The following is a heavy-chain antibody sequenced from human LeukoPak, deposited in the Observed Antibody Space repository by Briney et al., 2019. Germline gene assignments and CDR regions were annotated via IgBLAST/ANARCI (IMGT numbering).Heavy chain of an antibody. D-gene: IGHD3-10*01. CDR2: INHSGST. Sequence: SETLSLTCAVYGGSFSGYYWSWIRQPPGKGLEWIGEINHSGSTNYNPSLKSRVTISVDTSKNQFSLELSSVTAADTAVYYCARGERNYYGSGSHFDYWGQGTLVTVSS. CDR1: GGSFSGYY. J-gene: IGHJ4*02. CDR3: ARGERNYYGSGSHFDY. V-gene: IGHV4-34*01.